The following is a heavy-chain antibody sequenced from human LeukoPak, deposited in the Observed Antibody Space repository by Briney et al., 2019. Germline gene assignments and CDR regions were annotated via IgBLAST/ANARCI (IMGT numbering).Heavy chain of an antibody. Sequence: GGSLRLSCAASGFTFSSYSMNWVRQAPGKGLEWVSSISSSSSYIYYADSVKGQFTISRDNAKNSLYLQMNSLRAEDTAVYYCARTIAAAGSVFDYWGQGTLVTVSS. CDR3: ARTIAAAGSVFDY. V-gene: IGHV3-21*01. D-gene: IGHD6-13*01. CDR2: ISSSSSYI. J-gene: IGHJ4*02. CDR1: GFTFSSYS.